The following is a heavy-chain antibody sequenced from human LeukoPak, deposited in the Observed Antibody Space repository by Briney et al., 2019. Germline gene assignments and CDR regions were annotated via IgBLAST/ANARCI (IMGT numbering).Heavy chain of an antibody. V-gene: IGHV3-21*01. J-gene: IGHJ4*02. D-gene: IGHD3-10*01. CDR2: ISSSSIYI. CDR3: VRDRHYIGNREVRFPY. CDR1: GFTFSTYS. Sequence: GGSLRLSCAASGFTFSTYSMNWVRQAPGKGLEGVSSISSSSIYIYYADSLKGRFTISRDNARNSLYLQMHSLRVEDTAVYYCVRDRHYIGNREVRFPYWGQGALVTVSS.